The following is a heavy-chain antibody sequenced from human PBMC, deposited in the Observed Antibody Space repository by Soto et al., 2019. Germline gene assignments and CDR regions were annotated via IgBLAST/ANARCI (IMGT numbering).Heavy chain of an antibody. CDR3: ARHGLGAARLPAY. CDR1: GGSISSGGYY. D-gene: IGHD6-6*01. Sequence: QVQLQESAPGLVKPSQTLSLTCTVSGGSISSGGYYWSWIRQHPGKGLEWIWYIYNSGSTYYNPSLQSRVTLSVDASKNQYFRKLSSVTAADTAVYYCARHGLGAARLPAYWGQGTLVTVSS. J-gene: IGHJ4*02. V-gene: IGHV4-31*03. CDR2: IYNSGST.